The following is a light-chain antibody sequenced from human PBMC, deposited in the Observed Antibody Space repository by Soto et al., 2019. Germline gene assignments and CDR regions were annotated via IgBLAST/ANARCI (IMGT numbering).Light chain of an antibody. CDR2: DAS. V-gene: IGKV1-5*01. Sequence: DIQMTQSPSTLSATAGDRVTITCRASQSISSLLAWYQHKPGKAPKLLIYDASNLDSGVPSRFSGSGSGTEFSLTISNLQPEDFATYYCQQLNSYPLTFGGGTKVDIK. CDR1: QSISSL. J-gene: IGKJ4*01. CDR3: QQLNSYPLT.